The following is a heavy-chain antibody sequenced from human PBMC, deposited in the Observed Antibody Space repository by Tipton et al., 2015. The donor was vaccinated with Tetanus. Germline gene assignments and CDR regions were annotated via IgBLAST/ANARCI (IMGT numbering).Heavy chain of an antibody. J-gene: IGHJ4*02. CDR1: GYSFISYW. D-gene: IGHD6-19*01. CDR3: ARHLSPVGGYSSGWYD. Sequence: EVQLVQSGAEVKKPGESLKISCKGSGYSFISYWIGWVRQMPGKGLEWMGIIYPGDSDTRYSPPFQGQVTISADKSISTAYLQWSSLKASDTAMYYCARHLSPVGGYSSGWYDWGQGTLVTVSS. V-gene: IGHV5-51*01. CDR2: IYPGDSDT.